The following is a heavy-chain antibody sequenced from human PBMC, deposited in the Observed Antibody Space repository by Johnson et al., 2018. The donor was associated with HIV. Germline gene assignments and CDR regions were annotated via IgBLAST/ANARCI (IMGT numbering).Heavy chain of an antibody. V-gene: IGHV3-33*01. CDR3: ASLGGLDAAFDI. CDR2: IWYDGSNK. D-gene: IGHD3-10*01. CDR1: GFTFSSYG. Sequence: QVQLVESGGGVVQPGRSLRLSCAASGFTFSSYGMHWVRQAPGKGLEWVAVIWYDGSNKYYADSVKGRFTISRDNSKNTLYVQMNSLRVEDTAVYYCASLGGLDAAFDIWGQGTMVTVSS. J-gene: IGHJ3*02.